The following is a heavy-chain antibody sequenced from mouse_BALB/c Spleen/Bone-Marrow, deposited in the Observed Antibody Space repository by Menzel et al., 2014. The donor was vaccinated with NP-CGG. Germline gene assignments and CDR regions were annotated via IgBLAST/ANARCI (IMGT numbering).Heavy chain of an antibody. J-gene: IGHJ3*01. V-gene: IGHV1-9*01. CDR3: TREGFAC. CDR2: ILPGSGNT. CDR1: GYTFSSYW. Sequence: VQLQQSGPELLKPGASVKLSCTATGYTFSSYWIEWVKQRPGHGLEWIAKILPGSGNTHYTEKFKGKATFTADTSSNTDYMQLSSLTSEGSAVYCCTREGFACWGQGTLVTVSA.